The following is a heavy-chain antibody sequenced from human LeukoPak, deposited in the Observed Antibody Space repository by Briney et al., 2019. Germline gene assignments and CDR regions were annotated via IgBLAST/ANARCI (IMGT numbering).Heavy chain of an antibody. CDR2: IYYSGST. V-gene: IGHV4-39*01. D-gene: IGHD2-15*01. CDR3: ARQGDCSGGSCYSSYYYYYYMDV. Sequence: PSETLSLTCTVSGGSISSSSYYWGWIRQPPGKGLEWIGSIYYSGSTYYNPSLKSRVTISVDTSKNQFSLKLSSVTAADTAVYYCARQGDCSGGSCYSSYYYYYYMDVWGKGTTVTVS. CDR1: GGSISSSSYY. J-gene: IGHJ6*03.